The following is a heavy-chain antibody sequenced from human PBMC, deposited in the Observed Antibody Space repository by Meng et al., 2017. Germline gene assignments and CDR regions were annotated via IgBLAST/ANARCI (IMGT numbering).Heavy chain of an antibody. Sequence: QQQQGGAGLLKTSETLSPTCAVYGGSFSGYYWSWIRQPPGKGLEWIGEINHSGSTNYNPSLKGRVTISVDTSKNQFSLKLSSVTAADTAVYYCARRGIAARPFYYWGQGTLVTVSS. V-gene: IGHV4-34*01. D-gene: IGHD6-6*01. CDR2: INHSGST. J-gene: IGHJ4*02. CDR3: ARRGIAARPFYY. CDR1: GGSFSGYY.